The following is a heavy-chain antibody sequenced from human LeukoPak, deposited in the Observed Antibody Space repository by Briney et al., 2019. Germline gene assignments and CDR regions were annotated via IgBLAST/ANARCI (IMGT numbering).Heavy chain of an antibody. J-gene: IGHJ4*02. D-gene: IGHD3-22*01. V-gene: IGHV4-59*05. CDR3: ARQYYYDSSGYYFGY. CDR1: GGSISSFY. CDR2: IYYSGST. Sequence: SETLSLTCTVSGGSISSFYWSWIRQPAGKGLEWIGSIYYSGSTYYNPSLKSRVTISVDTSKNQFSLKLSSVTAADTAVYYCARQYYYDSSGYYFGYWGQGTLVTVSS.